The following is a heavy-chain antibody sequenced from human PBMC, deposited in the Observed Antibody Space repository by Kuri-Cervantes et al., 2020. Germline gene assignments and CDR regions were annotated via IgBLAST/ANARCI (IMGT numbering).Heavy chain of an antibody. CDR1: GGSISSYY. D-gene: IGHD3-16*01. CDR3: ARDGGGLDY. Sequence: GSLRLSCTVSGGSISSYYWSWIRQPPGKGLEWIGYIYYSGSTNYNPSLKSRGTISVDTSKNQFSLKLSSVTAADTAVYYCARDGGGLDYWGQGTLVTVSS. CDR2: IYYSGST. V-gene: IGHV4-59*01. J-gene: IGHJ4*02.